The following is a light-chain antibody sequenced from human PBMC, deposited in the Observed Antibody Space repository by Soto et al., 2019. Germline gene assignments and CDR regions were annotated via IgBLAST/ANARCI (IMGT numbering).Light chain of an antibody. CDR3: QQFNCYPQAQLT. CDR2: DAS. CDR1: HSISSA. J-gene: IGKJ4*01. V-gene: IGKV1-13*02. Sequence: AIQLTQSPSSLTAAVGDRVTITCRASHSISSALAWYQQKPGKAPKLLIYDASSLESGVPLRFSGSGSGTDFTLTISSLQPAGFATYYCQQFNCYPQAQLTFGGGTKVEIK.